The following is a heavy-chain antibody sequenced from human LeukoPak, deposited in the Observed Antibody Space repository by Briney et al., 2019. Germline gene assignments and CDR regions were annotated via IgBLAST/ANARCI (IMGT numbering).Heavy chain of an antibody. CDR1: GYTFTSYY. CDR3: ARTLTLPNWFDP. V-gene: IGHV1-46*04. J-gene: IGHJ5*02. Sequence: VSSVKVSCNASGYTFTSYYLHWGRQAPGQRLEWMVIINPSGGSTNYAQKVQGRVTMTRDTSTSTVYMELSSLRSEDTAVYYCARTLTLPNWFDPWGQGTLVTVSS. D-gene: IGHD2-21*02. CDR2: INPSGGST.